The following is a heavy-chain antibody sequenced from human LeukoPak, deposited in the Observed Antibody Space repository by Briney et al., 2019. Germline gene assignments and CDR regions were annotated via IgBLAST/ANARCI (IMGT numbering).Heavy chain of an antibody. J-gene: IGHJ5*02. CDR2: ISSSSSTI. CDR3: ARDPRSGSYPDWFDP. CDR1: GFTVSSNY. D-gene: IGHD1-26*01. V-gene: IGHV3-48*01. Sequence: PGGSLRLSCAASGFTVSSNYMSWVRQAPGKGLEWVSYISSSSSTIHYADSVKGRFIISRDNAKNSLYLQMNSLRAEDTAVYYCARDPRSGSYPDWFDPWGQGTLVTVSS.